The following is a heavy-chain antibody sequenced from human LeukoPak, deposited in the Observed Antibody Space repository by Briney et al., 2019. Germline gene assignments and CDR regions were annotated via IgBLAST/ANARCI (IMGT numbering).Heavy chain of an antibody. CDR2: IKQDGSEK. V-gene: IGHV3-7*01. CDR3: ARGWFDSSGYWPYYYYYYMDV. Sequence: GGSLRLSCAASGFTFSSYWMSWVRQAPGKGLEWVANIKQDGSEKYYVDSVKGRFTISRDNAKNSLYLQMNSLRAEDTAVYYCARGWFDSSGYWPYYYYYYMDVWGKGTTVTVSS. J-gene: IGHJ6*03. CDR1: GFTFSSYW. D-gene: IGHD3-22*01.